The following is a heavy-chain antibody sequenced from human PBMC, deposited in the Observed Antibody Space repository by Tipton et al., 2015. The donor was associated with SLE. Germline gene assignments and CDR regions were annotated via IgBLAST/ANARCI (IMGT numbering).Heavy chain of an antibody. D-gene: IGHD5-12*01. CDR2: ISSSGSTI. V-gene: IGHV3-48*03. Sequence: GSLRLSCAASGFTFSSYEMNWVRQAPGKGLEWVSYISSSGSTIYYADSVKGRFTISRDNAKNSLYLQMNSLRAEDAAVYYCARDGGNIVATGAWDYWGQGTLVTVSS. J-gene: IGHJ4*02. CDR1: GFTFSSYE. CDR3: ARDGGNIVATGAWDY.